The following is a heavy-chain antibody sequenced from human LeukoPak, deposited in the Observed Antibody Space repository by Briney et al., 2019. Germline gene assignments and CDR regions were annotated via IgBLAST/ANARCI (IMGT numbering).Heavy chain of an antibody. CDR1: GGSISNSY. D-gene: IGHD6-13*01. Sequence: SETLSLTCTVSGGSISNSYWSWIRQPAGKGLEWIGRIYPTDITTYNPSLKSRVTLSVDTSKNQFSLKVNSVTAADAAVYYCARGPGQLTSECFDSWGQGILVTVSS. V-gene: IGHV4-4*07. J-gene: IGHJ5*01. CDR3: ARGPGQLTSECFDS. CDR2: IYPTDIT.